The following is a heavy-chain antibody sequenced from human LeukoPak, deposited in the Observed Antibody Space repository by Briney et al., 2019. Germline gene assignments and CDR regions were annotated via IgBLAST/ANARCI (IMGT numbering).Heavy chain of an antibody. CDR1: GFTFSKAW. J-gene: IGHJ4*02. CDR3: STYRWQYDSSGDDY. CDR2: IKSNADDGTT. Sequence: KPGGSVRLSCAASGFTFSKAWMSWVRQAAGKGLELLGRIKSNADDGTTDYAAPMKGRISISRDDSQNTLYLQLNSLKTEDTAVYYCSTYRWQYDSSGDDYWGQGTLVTVSS. D-gene: IGHD3-22*01. V-gene: IGHV3-15*01.